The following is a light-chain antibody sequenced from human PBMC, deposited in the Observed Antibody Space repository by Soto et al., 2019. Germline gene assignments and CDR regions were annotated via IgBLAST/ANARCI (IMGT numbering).Light chain of an antibody. Sequence: QSALTQPRSVSGSPGQSVTISCTGTSSDVGGYNYVSWYQQHPGKAPKLMIYDVSKRPSGVPDRVSGAKAGNTASLTISGLQAEDEAEYYCCSYAVSYTHVVFGGGTKLTVL. J-gene: IGLJ2*01. CDR1: SSDVGGYNY. CDR2: DVS. V-gene: IGLV2-11*01. CDR3: CSYAVSYTHVV.